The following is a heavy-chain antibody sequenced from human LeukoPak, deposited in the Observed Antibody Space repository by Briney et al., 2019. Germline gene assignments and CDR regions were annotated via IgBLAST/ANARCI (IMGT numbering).Heavy chain of an antibody. V-gene: IGHV3-21*01. CDR2: ISSSSGYI. CDR3: ARVMVDSYDILTGYAFDY. Sequence: GGSLRLSCAASGFSFSSYSMNWVRQAPGKGLEWVSSISSSSGYIHYADSVKGRFTISRDNAKKSLYLQMNSLRAEDTAVYYCARVMVDSYDILTGYAFDYWGQGIPVTVSS. CDR1: GFSFSSYS. D-gene: IGHD3-9*01. J-gene: IGHJ4*02.